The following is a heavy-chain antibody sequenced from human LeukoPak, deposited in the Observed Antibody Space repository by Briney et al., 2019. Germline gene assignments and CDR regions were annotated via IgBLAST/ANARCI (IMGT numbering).Heavy chain of an antibody. CDR2: IYYSGST. J-gene: IGHJ4*02. V-gene: IGHV4-39*01. Sequence: PSETLSLTCTVSGGSISSSSYYWGWIRQPPGKGLEWIGSIYYSGSTYYNPSLKSRVTISVDTSKNQFSLKLRSVPAADTAVYYCARHDIAVAALDYWGQGTLVTVSS. CDR1: GGSISSSSYY. D-gene: IGHD6-19*01. CDR3: ARHDIAVAALDY.